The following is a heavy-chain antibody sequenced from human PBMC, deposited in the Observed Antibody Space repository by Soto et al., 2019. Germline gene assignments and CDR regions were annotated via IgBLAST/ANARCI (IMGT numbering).Heavy chain of an antibody. J-gene: IGHJ5*02. D-gene: IGHD3-16*01. CDR2: IIPIFGTA. V-gene: IGHV1-69*13. CDR3: ARVGGIMITFGGSTTFDP. Sequence: SVKVSCTASGGTYSSYAISWVRQAPGQGLEWMGGIIPIFGTANYAQKFQGRVTITADESTSTAYMELSSLRSEDTAVYYCARVGGIMITFGGSTTFDPWGQGTLVTV. CDR1: GGTYSSYA.